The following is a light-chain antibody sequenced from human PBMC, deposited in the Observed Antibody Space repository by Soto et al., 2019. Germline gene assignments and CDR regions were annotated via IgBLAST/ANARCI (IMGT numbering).Light chain of an antibody. CDR3: SSYTTTSNYV. CDR2: QVS. CDR1: ISDVGSYDL. Sequence: ALAQPASVSGSPGQSITISCTGSISDVGSYDLVSWYQQHPGKAPKLMIYQVSRRPSGVSNRFFGSKSGNTASLAISGLQPEDEADYYCSSYTTTSNYVFGTGTKVTVL. V-gene: IGLV2-14*02. J-gene: IGLJ1*01.